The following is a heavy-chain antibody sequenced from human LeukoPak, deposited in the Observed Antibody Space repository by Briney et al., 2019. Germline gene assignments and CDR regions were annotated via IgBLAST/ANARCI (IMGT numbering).Heavy chain of an antibody. Sequence: GGSLRLSCAASGFTFDDYAMHWVRQAPGKGLEWVSGISWNSGSIGYADSVKGRFTISRDNAKNSLYLQMNSLGAEDTALYYCAKDIVQLAPEAAFDIWGQGTMVTVSS. CDR3: AKDIVQLAPEAAFDI. V-gene: IGHV3-9*01. CDR2: ISWNSGSI. D-gene: IGHD6-6*01. CDR1: GFTFDDYA. J-gene: IGHJ3*02.